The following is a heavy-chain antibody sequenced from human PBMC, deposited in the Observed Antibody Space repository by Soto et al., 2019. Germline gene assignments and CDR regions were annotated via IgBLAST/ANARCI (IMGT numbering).Heavy chain of an antibody. J-gene: IGHJ3*02. CDR3: ARGKGLSDAFDI. CDR1: GGTFSSYA. Sequence: SVKVSCKXSGGTFSSYAISWVRQAPGQGLEWMGGIIPIFGTANYAQKFQGRVTITADESTSTAYMELSSLRSEDTAVYYCARGKGLSDAFDIWGQGTMVTVSS. CDR2: IIPIFGTA. V-gene: IGHV1-69*13.